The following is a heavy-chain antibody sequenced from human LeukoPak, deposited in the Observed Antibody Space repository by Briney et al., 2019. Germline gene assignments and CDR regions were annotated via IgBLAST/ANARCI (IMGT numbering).Heavy chain of an antibody. D-gene: IGHD4-23*01. CDR3: ARDGDTVLTRGYYYYMDV. Sequence: WGSLRLSCAASGFTFSTYTLSWVRQAPGKGLEWVSSISSSSSYIYYADSVKGRFTISRDNAKNSLYLQMSSLRAEDTAVYYCARDGDTVLTRGYYYYMDVWGKGTTVTVSS. CDR1: GFTFSTYT. V-gene: IGHV3-21*01. J-gene: IGHJ6*03. CDR2: ISSSSSYI.